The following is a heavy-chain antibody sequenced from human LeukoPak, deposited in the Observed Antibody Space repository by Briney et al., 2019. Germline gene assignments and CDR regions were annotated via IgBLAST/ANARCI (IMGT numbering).Heavy chain of an antibody. CDR3: ARVRAVGATTNYYYMDV. CDR1: GGTFISYA. J-gene: IGHJ6*03. D-gene: IGHD1-26*01. V-gene: IGHV1-69*05. CDR2: IIPIFGTA. Sequence: SVKVSCKSSGGTFISYAISWVRQAPGQGLEWMGGIIPIFGTANYAQKFQGRVTITTDESTSTAYMELSSLRSEDTAVYYCARVRAVGATTNYYYMDVWGKGTTVTVSS.